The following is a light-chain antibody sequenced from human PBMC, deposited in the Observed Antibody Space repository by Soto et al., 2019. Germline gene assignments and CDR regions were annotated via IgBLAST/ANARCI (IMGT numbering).Light chain of an antibody. CDR1: QGISNY. V-gene: IGKV1-33*01. CDR2: DAS. Sequence: DIQMTQSPSSLSASVGDRVTITCQACQGISNYLNWYQQKPGKAPKLLVYDASNLETGVPSRFNGNGFGKDFSFTNRSPQTEDIGTYYCQQFDNVPYSFGQGTKLEIK. J-gene: IGKJ2*03. CDR3: QQFDNVPYS.